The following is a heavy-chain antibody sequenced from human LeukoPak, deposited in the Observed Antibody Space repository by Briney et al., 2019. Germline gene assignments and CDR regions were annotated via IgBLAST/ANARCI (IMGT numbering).Heavy chain of an antibody. V-gene: IGHV3-30*04. Sequence: PGGSLRLSCVASGFMFSDHAFHRVRQSPDKGLEWVALIGSDGSKKYYADSVQGRFTVSRENSKNTLFLQMNTLRADDTAVYFCARQMTSTRLFDSWGQGTLVTVSS. D-gene: IGHD5/OR15-5a*01. J-gene: IGHJ4*02. CDR2: IGSDGSKK. CDR3: ARQMTSTRLFDS. CDR1: GFMFSDHA.